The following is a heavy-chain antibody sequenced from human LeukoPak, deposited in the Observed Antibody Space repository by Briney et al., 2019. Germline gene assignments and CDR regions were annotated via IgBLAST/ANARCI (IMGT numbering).Heavy chain of an antibody. J-gene: IGHJ6*03. CDR2: ISWDGGST. CDR3: AKATRPGIAAAGTYMDV. D-gene: IGHD6-13*01. CDR1: GFTFDDYT. Sequence: PGGSLRLSCAASGFTFDDYTMHWVRHAPGRGLEWVSLISWDGGSTYYADSVKGRFTISRDNSKNSLYLQMNSLRTEDTALYYCAKATRPGIAAAGTYMDVWGKGTTVTVSS. V-gene: IGHV3-43*01.